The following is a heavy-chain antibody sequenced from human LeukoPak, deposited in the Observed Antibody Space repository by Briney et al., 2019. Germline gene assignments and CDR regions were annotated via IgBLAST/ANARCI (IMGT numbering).Heavy chain of an antibody. J-gene: IGHJ5*02. V-gene: IGHV1-2*02. CDR3: ARGNTATRRGENWFDP. CDR2: INSDGGGT. Sequence: ASVKVSCKASGYTFTGDFIHWVRQAPGQGLEWMGWINSDGGGTNYARKFQGRVTMTRDTSISTAYMELSSLRSDDTAVFYCARGNTATRRGENWFDPWGQGTLVTVSS. CDR1: GYTFTGDF. D-gene: IGHD6-6*01.